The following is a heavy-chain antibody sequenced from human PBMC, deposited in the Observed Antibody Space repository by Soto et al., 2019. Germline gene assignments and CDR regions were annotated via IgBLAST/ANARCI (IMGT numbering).Heavy chain of an antibody. J-gene: IGHJ3*02. CDR3: ARDILTGNDAFDI. CDR2: MSANNDNT. CDR1: GYTFTSYD. D-gene: IGHD3-9*01. Sequence: ASVKVSCKASGYTFTSYDINWVRQATGQGLEWMGWMSANNDNTDYAQKLQGRVTMTTDTSMSTAYMELRSLRSDDTAVYYCARDILTGNDAFDIWGQGTMVTVSS. V-gene: IGHV1-18*01.